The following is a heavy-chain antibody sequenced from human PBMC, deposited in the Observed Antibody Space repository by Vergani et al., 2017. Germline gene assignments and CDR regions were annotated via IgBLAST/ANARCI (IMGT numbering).Heavy chain of an antibody. V-gene: IGHV4-34*01. J-gene: IGHJ4*02. CDR2: INHSGST. Sequence: QVQLQQWGAGLLKPSETLSLTCAVYGGSFSGYYWSWIRQPPGKGLEWIGEINHSGSTNYNPSLKSRVTISVDTSKNQFSLKLSSVTAADTAVYYCARSGPLFSLTSFDYWGQGTLVTVSS. CDR1: GGSFSGYY. D-gene: IGHD2-15*01. CDR3: ARSGPLFSLTSFDY.